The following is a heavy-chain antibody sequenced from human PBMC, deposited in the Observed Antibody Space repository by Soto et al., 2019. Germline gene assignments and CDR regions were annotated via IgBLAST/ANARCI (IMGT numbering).Heavy chain of an antibody. CDR3: ARDPSTINKLIGVWFDP. CDR1: GDTFGRFT. J-gene: IGHJ5*02. D-gene: IGHD4-4*01. Sequence: SVKVSCKASGDTFGRFTINWVRQAPGQGLEWMGGIKPISDITNYARRFQGRVTFTADASTSTVYLELSSLRSEDTAMYYCARDPSTINKLIGVWFDPWGQGTLVTVSS. V-gene: IGHV1-69*13. CDR2: IKPISDIT.